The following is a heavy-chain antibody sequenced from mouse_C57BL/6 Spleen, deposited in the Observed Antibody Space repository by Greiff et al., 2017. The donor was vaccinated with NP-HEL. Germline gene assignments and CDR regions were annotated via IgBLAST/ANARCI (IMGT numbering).Heavy chain of an antibody. V-gene: IGHV1-82*01. D-gene: IGHD1-1*01. CDR3: ARWAYYYGSSYEYVDV. CDR1: GYAFSSSW. CDR2: IYPGDGDT. J-gene: IGHJ1*03. Sequence: VQLQQSGPELVKPGASVKISCKASGYAFSSSWMNWVKQRPGKGLEWIGRIYPGDGDTNYNGKFKGKATLTADKSSSTAYMQLSSLTSEDSAVYLCARWAYYYGSSYEYVDVWGTGTTVTVSS.